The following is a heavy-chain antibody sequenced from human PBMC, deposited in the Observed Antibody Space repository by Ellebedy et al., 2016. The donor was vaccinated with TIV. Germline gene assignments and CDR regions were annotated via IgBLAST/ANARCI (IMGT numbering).Heavy chain of an antibody. CDR1: GITLDDYG. CDR3: ANDGFSASWYEGYFQH. J-gene: IGHJ1*01. Sequence: SLKISXVVSGITLDDYGMHWVRQAPGKGLEWVAGISWNSGNIGYVDSVKGRFTISRDNAKNSLYLQMSSLRPEDTALYYCANDGFSASWYEGYFQHWGRGAVVTVSS. CDR2: ISWNSGNI. D-gene: IGHD6-13*01. V-gene: IGHV3-9*01.